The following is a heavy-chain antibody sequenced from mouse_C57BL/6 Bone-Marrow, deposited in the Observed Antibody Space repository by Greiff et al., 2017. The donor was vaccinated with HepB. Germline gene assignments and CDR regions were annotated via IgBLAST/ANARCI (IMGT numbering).Heavy chain of an antibody. CDR2: IYPGDGDT. D-gene: IGHD1-1*01. Sequence: QVQLQQSGAELVKPGASVKISCKASGYAFSSYWMNWVKQRPGKGLEWIGQIYPGDGDTNYNGKFKGKATLTADKSSSTAYMQLSSLTSEDSAVYFCASAYYGSSYGFDYWGQGTTLTVSS. V-gene: IGHV1-80*01. J-gene: IGHJ2*01. CDR1: GYAFSSYW. CDR3: ASAYYGSSYGFDY.